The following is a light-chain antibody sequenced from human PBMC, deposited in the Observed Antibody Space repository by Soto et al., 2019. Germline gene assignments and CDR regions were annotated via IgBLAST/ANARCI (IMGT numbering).Light chain of an antibody. CDR2: DAS. J-gene: IGKJ1*01. Sequence: DIQMTQSPSSLSASVGDGVTITCRASQSISSWLAWYQQKPGKAPKLLIYDASTLQSGVPSRYSGSGSGTEFTLTISNLQPDDFATYYCQQYESYSPWTFGQGTKVDIK. CDR1: QSISSW. CDR3: QQYESYSPWT. V-gene: IGKV1-5*01.